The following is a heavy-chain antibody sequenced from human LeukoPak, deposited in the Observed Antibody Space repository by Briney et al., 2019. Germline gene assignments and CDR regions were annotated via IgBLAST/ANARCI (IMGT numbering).Heavy chain of an antibody. D-gene: IGHD3-10*02. CDR3: AELGITMIGGV. CDR2: ISSSGSTI. CDR1: GFTFSSYE. Sequence: GGSLRLSCAASGFTFSSYEMHWVRQAPGKGLEWVSYISSSGSTIYYADSVKGRFTISRDSSKNILYLQMNSLRAEDTAVYYCAELGITMIGGVWGKGTTVTISS. J-gene: IGHJ6*04. V-gene: IGHV3-48*03.